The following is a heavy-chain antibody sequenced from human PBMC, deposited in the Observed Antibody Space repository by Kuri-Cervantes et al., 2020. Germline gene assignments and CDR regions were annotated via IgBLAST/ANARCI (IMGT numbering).Heavy chain of an antibody. J-gene: IGHJ4*02. D-gene: IGHD5-12*01. CDR2: IIPIFGTA. CDR1: GYTFTSYD. Sequence: SVKVSCKASGYTFTSYDINWVRQAPGQGLEWMGGIIPIFGTANYAQKFQGRVTITADESTSTAYMELSSLRSEDTAVYYCARVEIRPYSGYVGGIDYWGQGTLVTVSS. V-gene: IGHV1-69*13. CDR3: ARVEIRPYSGYVGGIDY.